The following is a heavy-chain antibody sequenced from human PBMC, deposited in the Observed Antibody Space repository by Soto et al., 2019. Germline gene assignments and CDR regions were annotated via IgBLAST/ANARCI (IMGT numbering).Heavy chain of an antibody. CDR2: IYHSGST. J-gene: IGHJ4*02. D-gene: IGHD6-19*01. CDR3: ARGPHSGWYDY. V-gene: IGHV4-38-2*01. Sequence: SLTCAVSGYSISSGYYWGWIRQPPGKGLEWIGSIYHSGSTYYNPSLKSRVTISVDTSKNQFSLKLSSVTAADTAVYYCARGPHSGWYDYWGQGTLVTVSS. CDR1: GYSISSGYY.